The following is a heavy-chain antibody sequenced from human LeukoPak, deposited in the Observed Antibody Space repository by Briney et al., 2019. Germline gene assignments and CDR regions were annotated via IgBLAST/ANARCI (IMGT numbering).Heavy chain of an antibody. CDR3: ARHVMSSSWFKLDY. CDR2: INHSGST. Sequence: SETLSLTCAVYGGSFSGYYWSWIRQPPGKGLEWIGEINHSGSTNYNPSLKSRVTISVDTSKNQFSLKLSSVTAADTAVYYCARHVMSSSWFKLDYWGQGTLVTVSS. CDR1: GGSFSGYY. V-gene: IGHV4-34*01. J-gene: IGHJ4*02. D-gene: IGHD6-13*01.